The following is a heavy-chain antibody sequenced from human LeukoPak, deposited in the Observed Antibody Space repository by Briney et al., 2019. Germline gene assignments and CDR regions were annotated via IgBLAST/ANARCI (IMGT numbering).Heavy chain of an antibody. V-gene: IGHV3-7*01. CDR1: GFTVSQHW. CDR3: ARGHYGLDI. D-gene: IGHD4-17*01. CDR2: INADGSER. J-gene: IGHJ3*02. Sequence: TGGSLRLSCVASGFTVSQHWTTWVRQAPGKGLEWVAHINADGSERDSVDSGTGRFSISKDNAKNSVYLQLSSLRAEDTARYYCARGHYGLDIWGQGTMVTVSP.